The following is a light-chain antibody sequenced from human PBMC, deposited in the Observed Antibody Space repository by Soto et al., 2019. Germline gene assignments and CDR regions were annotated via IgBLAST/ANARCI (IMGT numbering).Light chain of an antibody. V-gene: IGLV7-43*01. CDR1: TGPVSRGYY. CDR3: LLSYGGTYV. Sequence: QAVVTQEPSLTVSPGGTVTLTCASSTGPVSRGYYPNWFQQKPGQAPRALIYDTGIKHSWTPGRFSGSPLGGKAVLTLSGAQPEDEAEYYCLLSYGGTYVFGPGTKVTVL. J-gene: IGLJ1*01. CDR2: DTG.